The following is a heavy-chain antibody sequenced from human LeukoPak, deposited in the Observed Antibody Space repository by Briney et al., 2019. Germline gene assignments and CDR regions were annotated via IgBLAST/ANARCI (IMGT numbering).Heavy chain of an antibody. CDR2: IYYSGST. CDR1: GGSISSYY. V-gene: IGHV4-59*01. J-gene: IGHJ4*02. D-gene: IGHD6-13*01. CDR3: ARRGSSWFYFDY. Sequence: SETLSLTCTVSGGSISSYYWSWIRQPPGKGLEWIGYIYYSGSTNYNPSLKSRVTISVDTSKNQFSLKLSSVTAADTAVYYCARRGSSWFYFDYWGQGTLVTVSS.